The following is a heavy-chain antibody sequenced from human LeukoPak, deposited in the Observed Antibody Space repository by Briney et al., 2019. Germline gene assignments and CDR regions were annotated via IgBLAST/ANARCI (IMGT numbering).Heavy chain of an antibody. J-gene: IGHJ4*02. Sequence: GGSLRLSCAASGFTFSNYWMHWVRQGPGKGLVWVSRINSGGSSTTSADSVKGRFTISRGNAKNTLYLQMNSLRAEDTAVYYCAKGGATVIDYWGQGTLVTVSS. CDR3: AKGGATVIDY. V-gene: IGHV3-74*01. CDR1: GFTFSNYW. D-gene: IGHD4-17*01. CDR2: INSGGSST.